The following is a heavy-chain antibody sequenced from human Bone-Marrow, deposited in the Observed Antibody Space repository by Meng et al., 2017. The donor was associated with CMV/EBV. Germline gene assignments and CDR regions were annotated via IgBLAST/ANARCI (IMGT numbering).Heavy chain of an antibody. J-gene: IGHJ5*02. V-gene: IGHV3-49*04. CDR1: FGDYA. CDR2: IRSKDYGGTT. D-gene: IGHD3-3*01. CDR3: TSGGDFWSGHPLRWIDP. Sequence: FGDYAMSWARQAPGKGLEWVGFIRSKDYGGTTKYAASVKGRFTISRDDSKNIAYLQMKSLKTEDTAVYYCTSGGDFWSGHPLRWIDPWGQGTLVTVSS.